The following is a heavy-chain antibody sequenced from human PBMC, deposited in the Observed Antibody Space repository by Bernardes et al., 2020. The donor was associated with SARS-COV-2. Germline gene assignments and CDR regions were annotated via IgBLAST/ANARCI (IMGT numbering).Heavy chain of an antibody. V-gene: IGHV2-5*02. D-gene: IGHD6-13*01. J-gene: IGHJ4*02. CDR3: AHSSSMSVAAAGQFDY. CDR2: IYWDDDK. Sequence: SGPTLVKLTQTLTLTCTFSGFSLSTSGVGVGWIRQPPGKALEWLALIYWDDDKRYSPSLKSRLTITKDTSKNQVVLTMTNMDPVDTATYYCAHSSSMSVAAAGQFDYWGQGTLVTVSS. CDR1: GFSLSTSGVG.